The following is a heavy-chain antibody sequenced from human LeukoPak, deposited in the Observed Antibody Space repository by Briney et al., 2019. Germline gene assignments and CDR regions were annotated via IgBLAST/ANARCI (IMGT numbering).Heavy chain of an antibody. CDR3: APEDTAMVEHLDFDY. Sequence: PGGSLRLSCAASGFTFSSYEMNWVRQAPGKGLELVPYISSSGSTIYYADSVKGRFNISRDNAKNSLYLQMDSLRAEDTAVYYCAPEDTAMVEHLDFDYWGQGTLVTVSS. CDR1: GFTFSSYE. CDR2: ISSSGSTI. J-gene: IGHJ4*02. V-gene: IGHV3-48*03. D-gene: IGHD5-18*01.